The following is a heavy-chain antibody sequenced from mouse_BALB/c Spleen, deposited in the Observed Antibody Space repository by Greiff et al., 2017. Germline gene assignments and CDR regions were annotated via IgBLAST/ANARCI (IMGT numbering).Heavy chain of an antibody. D-gene: IGHD1-1*01. V-gene: IGHV14-3*02. CDR2: IDPANGNT. Sequence: VQLKESGAELVKPGASVKLSCTASGFNIKDTYMHWVKQRPEQGLEWIGRIDPANGNTKYDPKFQGKATITADTSSNTAYLQLSSLTSEDTAVYYCDRDPLLTTVYFDYWGQGTTLTVSS. CDR1: GFNIKDTY. CDR3: DRDPLLTTVYFDY. J-gene: IGHJ2*01.